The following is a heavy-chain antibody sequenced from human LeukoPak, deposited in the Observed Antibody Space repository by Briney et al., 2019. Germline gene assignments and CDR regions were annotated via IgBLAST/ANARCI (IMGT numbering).Heavy chain of an antibody. CDR1: GFTFSSYS. CDR3: ASEGNFDWLSAGYYYYDMDV. CDR2: ISSSSSYI. J-gene: IGHJ6*02. D-gene: IGHD3-9*01. V-gene: IGHV3-21*04. Sequence: GGSLRLSCAASGFTFSSYSMNWVRQAPGKGLEWVSSISSSSSYIYYADSVKGRFTISRDNAKNSLYLQMNSLRAEDTAVYYCASEGNFDWLSAGYYYYDMDVWGQGTTVTVSS.